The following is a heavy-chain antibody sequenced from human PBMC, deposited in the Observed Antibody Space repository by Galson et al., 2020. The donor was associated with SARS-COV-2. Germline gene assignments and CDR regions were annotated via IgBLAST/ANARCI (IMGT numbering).Heavy chain of an antibody. V-gene: IGHV3-30*04. CDR2: VSYDGDIK. Sequence: PGGSLRLSCAASGFTFSSYAVHWVRQAPGKGLEWVAVVSYDGDIKYYADSVKGRFTISRDNSKNTLYLQMNSLRTEDTAVYYCARDGTGTTRGYFGMDVWGQGTTVTVSS. CDR3: ARDGTGTTRGYFGMDV. CDR1: GFTFSSYA. J-gene: IGHJ6*02. D-gene: IGHD1-7*01.